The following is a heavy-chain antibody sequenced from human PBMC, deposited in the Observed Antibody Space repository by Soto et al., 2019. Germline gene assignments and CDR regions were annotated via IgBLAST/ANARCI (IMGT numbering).Heavy chain of an antibody. CDR3: ARGRDSGYDSSFFDY. D-gene: IGHD5-12*01. Sequence: ASVKVSCKASGYTFTGYYMHWVRQAPGQGLEWMGWINPNSGGTNYAQKFQGWVTMTRDTSISTAYMELSRLRSDDTAVYYCARGRDSGYDSSFFDYWGQGNLVTVSS. CDR1: GYTFTGYY. V-gene: IGHV1-2*04. CDR2: INPNSGGT. J-gene: IGHJ4*02.